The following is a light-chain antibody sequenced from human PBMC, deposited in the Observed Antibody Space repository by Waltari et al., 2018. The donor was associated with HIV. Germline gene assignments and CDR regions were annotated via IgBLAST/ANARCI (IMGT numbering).Light chain of an antibody. J-gene: IGLJ2*01. Sequence: SALSQPAPASGPSGRPFPVYCTGTRRDVGFENLVSWYQQYPGKAPNLMIYEGSKRPSGVSNRFSGSKSGNTASLTISGLQTEDEADYYCCSYAGSFVVFGGGTKLTVL. CDR2: EGS. V-gene: IGLV2-23*01. CDR3: CSYAGSFVV. CDR1: RRDVGFENL.